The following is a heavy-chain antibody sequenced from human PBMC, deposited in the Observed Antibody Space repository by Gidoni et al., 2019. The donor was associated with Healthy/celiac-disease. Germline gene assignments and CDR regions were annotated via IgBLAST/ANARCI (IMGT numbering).Heavy chain of an antibody. Sequence: QVQLQQWGAGLLKPSETLSLTCAVYGGSSSGYYWSWIRQPPGKGLEWIGEINHSGSTNYNPSLKSRVTISVDTSKNQFSLKLSSVTAADTAVYYCASWGGSGSYYNLDYWGQGTLVTVSS. D-gene: IGHD3-10*01. J-gene: IGHJ4*02. CDR2: INHSGST. CDR1: GGSSSGYY. V-gene: IGHV4-34*01. CDR3: ASWGGSGSYYNLDY.